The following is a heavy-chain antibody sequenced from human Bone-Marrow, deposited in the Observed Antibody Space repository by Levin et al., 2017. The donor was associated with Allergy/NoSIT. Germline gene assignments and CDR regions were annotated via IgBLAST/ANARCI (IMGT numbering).Heavy chain of an antibody. V-gene: IGHV2-5*02. J-gene: IGHJ2*01. CDR1: GFSLSTSGTG. D-gene: IGHD4-23*01. CDR2: IYWDDER. CDR3: ATLGNSWLEL. Sequence: KRSGPTLVKPTQTLTLTCTVTGFSLSTSGTGVGWIRQPPGKALEWLALIYWDDERRFRPSLKTRLTITKDTARDQVVLTMANMNPVDTATYFCATLGNSWLELWGRGTLVTVSS.